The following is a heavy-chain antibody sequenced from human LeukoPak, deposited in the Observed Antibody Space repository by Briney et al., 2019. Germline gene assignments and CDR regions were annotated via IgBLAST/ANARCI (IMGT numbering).Heavy chain of an antibody. CDR2: FIPVFGPA. CDR3: ARAGEVYNSGSYLEY. J-gene: IGHJ4*02. Sequence: SVKVSCKASGYTFTGYYMHWVRQAPGQGLEWMGGFIPVFGPANYAQKFQGRVTITADESTSTAYMELSSLRSEDTAVYYCARAGEVYNSGSYLEYWGQGTLVTVSS. V-gene: IGHV1-69*13. D-gene: IGHD6-19*01. CDR1: GYTFTGYY.